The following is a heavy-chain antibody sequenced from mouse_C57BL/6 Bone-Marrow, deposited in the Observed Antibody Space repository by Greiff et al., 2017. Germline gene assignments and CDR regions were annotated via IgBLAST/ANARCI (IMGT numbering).Heavy chain of an antibody. CDR3: TRSGYGNYPCAD. CDR1: GYTFTSYW. CDR2: LYPGNSDT. V-gene: IGHV1-5*01. Sequence: VQLKQSGTVLARPGASVKMSCKTSGYTFTSYWLHWVKQRPGQGLEWIGALYPGNSDTSYNQKFKGKANLTAVTSASTAYMELSSRTNEDSEVYYCTRSGYGNYPCADWGQGTLVTVAA. J-gene: IGHJ3*01. D-gene: IGHD2-1*01.